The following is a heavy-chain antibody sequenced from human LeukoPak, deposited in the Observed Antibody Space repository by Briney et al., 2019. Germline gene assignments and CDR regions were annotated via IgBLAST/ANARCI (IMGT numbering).Heavy chain of an antibody. V-gene: IGHV3-7*05. CDR1: GFTFSSYW. J-gene: IGHJ4*02. D-gene: IGHD2-21*02. CDR2: IKQDGSEK. CDR3: ARAYCGGDCYGTFDY. Sequence: GGSLRLSCAASGFTFSSYWMSWVRQAPGKGLEWVANIKQDGSEKYYVDSVKGRFTISRDNAKNSLYLQLNSLRAEDTAVYYCARAYCGGDCYGTFDYWGQGILVTVSS.